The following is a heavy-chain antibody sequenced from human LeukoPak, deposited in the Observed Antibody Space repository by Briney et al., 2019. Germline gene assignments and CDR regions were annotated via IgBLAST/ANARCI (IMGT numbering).Heavy chain of an antibody. D-gene: IGHD3-10*01. Sequence: PGGSLRLSCAASGFTFSSYAMSWVRQAPGKGLEWVSAISGSGGSTYYADFVKGRFTISRDNSKNTLYLQMNSLRAEDTAVYYCAKGPIGWFGELSRFLDYWGQGTLVTVSS. CDR1: GFTFSSYA. V-gene: IGHV3-23*01. CDR2: ISGSGGST. J-gene: IGHJ4*02. CDR3: AKGPIGWFGELSRFLDY.